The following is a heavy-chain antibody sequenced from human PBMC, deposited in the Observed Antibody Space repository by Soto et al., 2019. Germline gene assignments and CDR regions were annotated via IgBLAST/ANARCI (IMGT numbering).Heavy chain of an antibody. CDR2: LYYTGST. V-gene: IGHV4-59*11. CDR1: GGSISSHY. D-gene: IGHD4-17*01. J-gene: IGHJ4*02. CDR3: ARVGATVTSQALGFDH. Sequence: SETLSLTCTVSGGSISSHYWSWVRQPPGKGLEWIGYLYYTGSTNYNASLKSQVTMSLDTSKNQFSLMLTSVTAADTAVYYCARVGATVTSQALGFDHWGQGILVTVSS.